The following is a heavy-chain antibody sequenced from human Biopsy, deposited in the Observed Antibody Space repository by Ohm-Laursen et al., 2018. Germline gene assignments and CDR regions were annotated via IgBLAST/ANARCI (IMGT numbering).Heavy chain of an antibody. CDR3: ARGTGRYYVYGAFDI. CDR1: GCSISSGYY. CDR2: IYHSGST. J-gene: IGHJ3*02. D-gene: IGHD1-26*01. Sequence: SETLSLTCAVSGCSISSGYYWGWIRQPPGKGLEWIGSIYHSGSTYYNPSLKSRVTISVDTSKNQFSLNLRSVTAADTAVYYCARGTGRYYVYGAFDIWGQGTVVTVSS. V-gene: IGHV4-38-2*01.